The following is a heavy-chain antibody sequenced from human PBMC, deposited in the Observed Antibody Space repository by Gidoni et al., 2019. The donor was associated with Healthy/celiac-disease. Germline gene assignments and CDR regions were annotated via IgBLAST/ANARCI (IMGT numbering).Heavy chain of an antibody. CDR3: AREWDTAMVTGEGY. V-gene: IGHV3-66*01. J-gene: IGHJ4*02. D-gene: IGHD5-18*01. CDR1: GFTVSSNY. CDR2: IYSGGST. Sequence: EGQLVESGGGLVQPGGALRVSCAASGFTVSSNYMSWVRQAPGKGLEWVSVIYSGGSTYYADSVKGRFTISRDNSKNTLYLQMNSLRAEDTAVYYCAREWDTAMVTGEGYWGQGTLVTVSS.